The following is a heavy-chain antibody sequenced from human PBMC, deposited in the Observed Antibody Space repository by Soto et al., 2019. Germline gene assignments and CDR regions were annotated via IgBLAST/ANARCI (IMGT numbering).Heavy chain of an antibody. CDR3: ARDQSFDRNSYYGMDV. J-gene: IGHJ6*02. V-gene: IGHV1-18*01. CDR1: GYPFTSYG. CDR2: ISTYNGNT. Sequence: ASVKVSCKGSGYPFTSYGITWVRQAPGQGLEWMGWISTYNGNTYYAQKLQGRVTMTTDTSTSTVYMELRSLRSDDTAVYYCARDQSFDRNSYYGMDVWGQGNTVTVSS.